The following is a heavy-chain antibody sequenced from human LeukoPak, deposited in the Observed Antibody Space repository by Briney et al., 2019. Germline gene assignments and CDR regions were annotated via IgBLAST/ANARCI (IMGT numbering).Heavy chain of an antibody. Sequence: GGSLRLSCAASGFTFKTYLMHWVRQATGKGLVWVSHSNSDGSSTNYADSVRGRFTISRDNAKNTLYLQMNSLRAEDTAMYYCARDLKGPVNDVFDMWGQGTMVTVSS. CDR1: GFTFKTYL. CDR3: ARDLKGPVNDVFDM. V-gene: IGHV3-74*01. J-gene: IGHJ3*02. CDR2: SNSDGSST. D-gene: IGHD4-23*01.